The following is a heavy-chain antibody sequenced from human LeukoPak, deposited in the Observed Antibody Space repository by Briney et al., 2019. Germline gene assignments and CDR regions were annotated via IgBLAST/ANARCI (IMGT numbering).Heavy chain of an antibody. CDR3: TTVGLYDFWSGYYVSPHYMDV. CDR2: IKSKTDGGTT. Sequence: GGSLRLSCAASGFTFSNAWISWVRQAPGKGLEWVGRIKSKTDGGTTDYAAPVKGRFTISRDDSKNTLYLQMNSLKTEDTAVYYCTTVGLYDFWSGYYVSPHYMDVWGKGTTVTVSS. CDR1: GFTFSNAW. J-gene: IGHJ6*03. V-gene: IGHV3-15*01. D-gene: IGHD3-3*01.